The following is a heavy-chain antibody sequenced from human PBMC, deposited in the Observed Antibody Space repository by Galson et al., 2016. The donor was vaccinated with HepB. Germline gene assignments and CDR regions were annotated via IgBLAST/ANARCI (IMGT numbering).Heavy chain of an antibody. CDR1: GFTFSSDS. V-gene: IGHV3-21*01. D-gene: IGHD2-15*01. Sequence: SLRLSCADSGFTFSSDSMNWVRQAPGKGLEWISSISRSSSLIYYADSVTGRFTISRDNAKRSLYLQMNSLRVEDTAVYYCVREGGYCSGDSCRYFDLWGRGTVVTVSS. CDR3: VREGGYCSGDSCRYFDL. J-gene: IGHJ2*01. CDR2: ISRSSSLI.